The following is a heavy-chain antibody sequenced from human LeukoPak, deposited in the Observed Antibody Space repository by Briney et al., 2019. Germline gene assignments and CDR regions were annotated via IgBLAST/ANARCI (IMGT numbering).Heavy chain of an antibody. CDR1: GGTFSSYA. V-gene: IGHV1-18*01. CDR2: ISAYNGNT. J-gene: IGHJ3*02. Sequence: ASVKVSCKASGGTFSSYAISWARQAPGQGLEWMGWISAYNGNTNYAQKLQGRVTMTTDTSTSTAYMELRSLRSDDTAVYYCARAPPFDIWGQGTMVTVSS. CDR3: ARAPPFDI.